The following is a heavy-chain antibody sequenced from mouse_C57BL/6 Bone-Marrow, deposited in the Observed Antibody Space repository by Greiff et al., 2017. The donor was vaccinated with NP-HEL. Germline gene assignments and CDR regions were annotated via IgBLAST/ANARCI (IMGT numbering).Heavy chain of an antibody. J-gene: IGHJ3*01. D-gene: IGHD2-4*01. CDR2: IDPETGGT. Sequence: QVQLQQSGAELVRPGASVTLSCKASGYTFTDYEMHWVKQTPVHGLEWIGAIDPETGGTAYNQKFKGKAILTADKSSSTAYMELRSLTSEDSAVYYCTRYDYDAYWGQGTPVTVSA. CDR1: GYTFTDYE. CDR3: TRYDYDAY. V-gene: IGHV1-15*01.